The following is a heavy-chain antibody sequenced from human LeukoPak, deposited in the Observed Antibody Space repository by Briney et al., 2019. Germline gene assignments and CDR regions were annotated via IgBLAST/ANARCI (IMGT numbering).Heavy chain of an antibody. D-gene: IGHD2-15*01. CDR2: IWNDGSNK. J-gene: IGHJ4*02. Sequence: GGSLRLSCAASGFTFSTYGMHWVRQAPGKGLEWVAVIWNDGSNKYYADSVKGRFTISRDISKNTLHLQMNSLRAEDTAVYYCARRYCSGGTCYFDYWGQGTLVTVSS. V-gene: IGHV3-33*01. CDR3: ARRYCSGGTCYFDY. CDR1: GFTFSTYG.